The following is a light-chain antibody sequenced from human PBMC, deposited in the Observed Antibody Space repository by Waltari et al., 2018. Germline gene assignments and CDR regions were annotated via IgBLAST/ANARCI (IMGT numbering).Light chain of an antibody. J-gene: IGKJ2*01. Sequence: EIVLTQSPATLSLSPGERATLSCRASQSVSGYLAWYQQRPGQAPRLLIYDANHRATGIPARFSGSGSGTDFTLTISSLGPEDFVVYYCQHRISWPYTFGQGTKLQI. CDR1: QSVSGY. CDR3: QHRISWPYT. CDR2: DAN. V-gene: IGKV3-11*01.